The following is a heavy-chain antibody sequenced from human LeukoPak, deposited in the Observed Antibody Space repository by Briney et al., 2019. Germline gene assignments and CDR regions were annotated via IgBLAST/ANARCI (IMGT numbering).Heavy chain of an antibody. Sequence: GASVKLSCTASGYTFTGYYMRWVRQAPGQGLEWMGWINPNSGGTNYAQTVQGRVTITRDTSISTAYMELSRLRSDDTAVYYCARTAYYDVWSGYYETYYYYGMGVWGQGTTVTVSS. J-gene: IGHJ6*02. CDR1: GYTFTGYY. D-gene: IGHD3-3*01. V-gene: IGHV1-2*02. CDR2: INPNSGGT. CDR3: ARTAYYDVWSGYYETYYYYGMGV.